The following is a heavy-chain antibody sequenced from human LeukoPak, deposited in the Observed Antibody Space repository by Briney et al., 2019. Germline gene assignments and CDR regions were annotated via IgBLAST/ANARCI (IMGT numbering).Heavy chain of an antibody. CDR1: GYTFTSYD. V-gene: IGHV1-8*03. D-gene: IGHD6-6*01. CDR3: ARGSVVIFPYSSPYYFDY. J-gene: IGHJ4*02. CDR2: MNPNSGNT. Sequence: ASVKVSCRASGYTFTSYDINWVRQATGQGLEWMGWMNPNSGNTGYAQKFQGRVTITRNTSISTAYMELSSLRSEDTAVYYCARGSVVIFPYSSPYYFDYWGQGTLVTVPS.